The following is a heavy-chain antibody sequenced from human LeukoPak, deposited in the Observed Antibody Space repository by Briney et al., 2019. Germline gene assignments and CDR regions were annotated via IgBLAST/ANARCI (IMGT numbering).Heavy chain of an antibody. CDR2: IRYDGSNK. CDR1: GFTFSSYG. J-gene: IGHJ5*01. Sequence: QPGGPLRLSCAASGFTFSSYGMHWVRQAPGKGLEWVAFIRYDGSNKNYADSVKGRFTISRDNSKKTLYLQMNSLRAEDTAVYYCAKDMGYYYDIKNWFDSWGQGTLVTVSS. V-gene: IGHV3-30*02. CDR3: AKDMGYYYDIKNWFDS. D-gene: IGHD3-22*01.